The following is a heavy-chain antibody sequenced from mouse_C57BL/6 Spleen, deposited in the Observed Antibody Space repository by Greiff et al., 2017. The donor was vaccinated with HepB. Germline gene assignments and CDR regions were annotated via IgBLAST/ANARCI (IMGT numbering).Heavy chain of an antibody. CDR2: IDPEDGDT. J-gene: IGHJ4*01. Sequence: VQLKESGAELVRPGASVKLSCTASGFNIKDYYMHWVKQRPEQGLEWIGRIDPEDGDTEYAPKFQGKATMTADTSSNTAYLQRSSLTSEDTAVYYCTPLGPGDYYAMDYWGQGTSVTVSS. CDR3: TPLGPGDYYAMDY. CDR1: GFNIKDYY. D-gene: IGHD4-1*01. V-gene: IGHV14-1*01.